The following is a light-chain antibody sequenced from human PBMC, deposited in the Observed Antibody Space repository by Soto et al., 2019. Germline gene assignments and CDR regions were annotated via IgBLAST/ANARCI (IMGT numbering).Light chain of an antibody. CDR2: KAS. J-gene: IGKJ2*01. CDR3: QQYNSYSYT. V-gene: IGKV1-5*03. CDR1: QSISSW. Sequence: DIQMTQSPSTRSASVGDRVTITCRASQSISSWLAWYQQKPGKAPKLLIYKASSLESGVPSRFSGGGSGTEFTLTISSLQPDDFATYYCQQYNSYSYTFGQGTKLEIK.